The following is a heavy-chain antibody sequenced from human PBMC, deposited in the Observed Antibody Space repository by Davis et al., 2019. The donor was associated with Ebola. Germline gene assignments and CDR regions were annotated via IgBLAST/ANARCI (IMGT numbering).Heavy chain of an antibody. CDR2: ISGSGGST. V-gene: IGHV3-23*01. CDR3: AKDLQQWPRGSFDY. J-gene: IGHJ4*02. CDR1: GFTFSSYA. Sequence: GESLKISCAASGFTFSSYAMSWVRQAPGKGLEWVSAISGSGGSTYYADSVKGRFTISRDNSKNTLYLQMNSLRAEDTAVYYCAKDLQQWPRGSFDYWGQGTLVTVSS. D-gene: IGHD6-19*01.